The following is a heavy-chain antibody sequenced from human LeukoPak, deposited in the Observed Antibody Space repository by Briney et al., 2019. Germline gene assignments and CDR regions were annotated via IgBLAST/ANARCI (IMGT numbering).Heavy chain of an antibody. D-gene: IGHD2-2*01. CDR1: GYTFTGYY. J-gene: IGHJ5*02. Sequence: GASVKVSCKAPGYTFTGYYMHWVRQAPGQGLEWMGWINPNSGGTNYAQKFQGRVTMTRDTSISTAYMELSRLRSDDTAVYCCARDDIVVVPVGFDPWGQGTLVTVSS. CDR2: INPNSGGT. V-gene: IGHV1-2*02. CDR3: ARDDIVVVPVGFDP.